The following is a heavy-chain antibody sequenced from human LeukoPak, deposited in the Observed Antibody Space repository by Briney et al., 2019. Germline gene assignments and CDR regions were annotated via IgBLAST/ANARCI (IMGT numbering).Heavy chain of an antibody. J-gene: IGHJ5*02. CDR1: GYTFTSNY. Sequence: GASVKVSCKAFGYTFTSNYMHWVRQAPGQGPEWMGVISPSGGSTTYAQKLQGRVTMTTDTSTSTAYMELRSLRSDDTAVYYCARLVLLWFGEELPWFDPWGQGTLVTVSS. D-gene: IGHD3-10*01. V-gene: IGHV1-46*01. CDR2: ISPSGGST. CDR3: ARLVLLWFGEELPWFDP.